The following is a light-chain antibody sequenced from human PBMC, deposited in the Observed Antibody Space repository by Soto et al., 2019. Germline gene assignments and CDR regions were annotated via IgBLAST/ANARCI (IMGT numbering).Light chain of an antibody. Sequence: QSVLTQPPSASGTPGQRVTISCSGSSSNIGSNSATWYQQLPGTAPKLLIYSSNQRPSGVPDRFSGSKSGTSASLAISGLQSEEEAEYYCAAWDDSLNGVVFGGGTKLTVL. J-gene: IGLJ2*01. CDR2: SSN. V-gene: IGLV1-44*01. CDR1: SSNIGSNS. CDR3: AAWDDSLNGVV.